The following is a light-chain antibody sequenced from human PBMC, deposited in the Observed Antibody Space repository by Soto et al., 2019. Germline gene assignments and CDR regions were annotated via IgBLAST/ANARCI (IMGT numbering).Light chain of an antibody. J-gene: IGKJ1*01. CDR1: QSVSSY. Sequence: EXXLTQSPATLSLSPGERATLSCRASQSVSSYLAWYQQKPGQAPRLLIYDASNRATGIPARFSGSGSGTDFTLTISSLEPEDFAVYYCQQRSNWLWTFGQGTKVEIK. CDR2: DAS. CDR3: QQRSNWLWT. V-gene: IGKV3-11*01.